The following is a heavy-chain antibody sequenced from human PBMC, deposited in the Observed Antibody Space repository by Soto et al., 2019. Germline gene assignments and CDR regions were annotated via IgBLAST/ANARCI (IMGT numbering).Heavy chain of an antibody. CDR1: GFTFSSYG. D-gene: IGHD3-22*01. J-gene: IGHJ4*02. CDR3: ARDSYYDSSARPRFDY. Sequence: GGSLRLSCAASGFTFSSYGMHWVRQAPGKGLEWVAVIWYDGSNKYYADSVKGRFTISRDNSKNTLYLQMSSLRAEDTAVYYCARDSYYDSSARPRFDYWGQGTLVTVSS. V-gene: IGHV3-33*01. CDR2: IWYDGSNK.